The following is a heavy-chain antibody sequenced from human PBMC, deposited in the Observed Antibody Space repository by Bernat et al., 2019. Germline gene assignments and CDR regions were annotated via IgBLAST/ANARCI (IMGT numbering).Heavy chain of an antibody. D-gene: IGHD3-3*02. CDR2: IIPILGIA. V-gene: IGHV1-69*02. J-gene: IGHJ5*02. CDR3: ARAFCTETCDGWFDP. CDR1: GGTFSSYT. Sequence: QVQLVQSGAEVKKPGSSVKVSCKASGGTFSSYTISWVRQAPGQGLEWMGRIIPILGIANYAQKFQGRVTITADKSTSTAYIELSSLRSEDTAVYYCARAFCTETCDGWFDPWGQGSLVTVSS.